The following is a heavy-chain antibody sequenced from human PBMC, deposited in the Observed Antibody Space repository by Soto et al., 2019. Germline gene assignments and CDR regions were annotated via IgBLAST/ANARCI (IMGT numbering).Heavy chain of an antibody. Sequence: SLILPCAAAGFTFSSCGMHWVLQTPGKGLEGVAVIWYDGSNKYYADSVKGRFTISRDNSKNTLYLQMNSLRAEDTAVYYCAKLVAASPKKYDWGQGTLVTVSS. D-gene: IGHD2-15*01. CDR2: IWYDGSNK. CDR1: GFTFSSCG. CDR3: AKLVAASPKKYD. J-gene: IGHJ4*02. V-gene: IGHV3-33*06.